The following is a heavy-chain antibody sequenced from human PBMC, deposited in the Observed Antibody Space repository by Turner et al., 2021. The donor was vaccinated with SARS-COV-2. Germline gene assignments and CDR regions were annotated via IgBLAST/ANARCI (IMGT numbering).Heavy chain of an antibody. Sequence: QVQLVQSGAVVMKPGSSVKVSCKASGGTFSSYAVTWVRQAPGQGLEWMGGSIPIFGTANYAKKCQGRVTITADESTSTAYMELSSLRSEDTAVYYCARDYIGPLHYWGQGTLVTVSS. J-gene: IGHJ4*02. D-gene: IGHD2-15*01. CDR2: SIPIFGTA. CDR3: ARDYIGPLHY. V-gene: IGHV1-69*01. CDR1: GGTFSSYA.